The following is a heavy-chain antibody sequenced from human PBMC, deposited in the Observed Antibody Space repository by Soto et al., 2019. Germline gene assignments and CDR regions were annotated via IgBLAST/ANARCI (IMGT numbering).Heavy chain of an antibody. V-gene: IGHV4-31*03. J-gene: IGHJ3*02. CDR3: ARRYSSSWFDAFDI. D-gene: IGHD6-13*01. CDR1: GGSISSGGYY. CDR2: IYYSGST. Sequence: SETLSLTCTVSGGSISSGGYYWSWIRQHPGKGLEWIGYIYYSGSTYYNPSLKSRVTISVDTSKNQFSLKLSSVTAADTAVYYCARRYSSSWFDAFDIWGQGTMVTVSS.